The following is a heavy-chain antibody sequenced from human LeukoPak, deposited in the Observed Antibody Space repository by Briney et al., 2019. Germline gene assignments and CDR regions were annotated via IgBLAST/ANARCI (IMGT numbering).Heavy chain of an antibody. Sequence: PSETLSLTCTVSGGSISNYYWSWIRQPPGKGPEWIGYIYSSGSTNYNPSLKSRVTISVDTSNNQFSLKLSSVTAADTAVYYCARDVRISWFDTWGQGTLVTVSS. J-gene: IGHJ5*02. CDR2: IYSSGST. CDR1: GGSISNYY. D-gene: IGHD4-17*01. CDR3: ARDVRISWFDT. V-gene: IGHV4-59*01.